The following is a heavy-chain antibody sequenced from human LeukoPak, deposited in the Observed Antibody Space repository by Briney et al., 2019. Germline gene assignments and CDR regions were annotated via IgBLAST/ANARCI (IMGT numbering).Heavy chain of an antibody. CDR1: GYTFTSYG. J-gene: IGHJ6*03. V-gene: IGHV1-69*06. CDR3: ARALYYDFWSGPYYYYYYMDV. CDR2: IIPIFGTA. Sequence: GASVKVSCKASGYTFTSYGISWVRQAPGQGLEWMGGIIPIFGTANYAQKFQGRVTITADKSTSTAYMELSSLRSEDTAVYYCARALYYDFWSGPYYYYYYMDVWGKGTTVTVSS. D-gene: IGHD3-3*01.